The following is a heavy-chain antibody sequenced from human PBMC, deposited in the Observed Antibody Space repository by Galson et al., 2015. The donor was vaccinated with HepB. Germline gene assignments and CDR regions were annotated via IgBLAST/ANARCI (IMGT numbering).Heavy chain of an antibody. CDR1: GFTFNSYA. CDR3: ARIRSQDYYYHGMDV. Sequence: SLRLSCAASGFTFNSYAMSWVRQAPGKGLGWVSGISGSGGSTYYADSVKGRFTISRDNSKNTLYLQMSSLRAEDTAVYYCARIRSQDYYYHGMDVWGQGTTVTASS. V-gene: IGHV3-23*01. J-gene: IGHJ6*02. CDR2: ISGSGGST. D-gene: IGHD1-26*01.